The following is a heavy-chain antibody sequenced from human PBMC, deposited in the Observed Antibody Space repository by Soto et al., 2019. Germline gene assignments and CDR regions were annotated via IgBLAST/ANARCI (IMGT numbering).Heavy chain of an antibody. CDR1: GGTFSSYA. D-gene: IGHD5-18*01. Sequence: QVQLVQSGAEVKKPGSSVKVSCKASGGTFSSYAISWVRQAPGQGLEWMGGIIPIFGTANYAQKFQGRVTITADEYTRTAHMALCSLRSADTAVYYCARRGAGIQLWSYYVDYWGRGPLGTVSS. J-gene: IGHJ4*02. CDR2: IIPIFGTA. CDR3: ARRGAGIQLWSYYVDY. V-gene: IGHV1-69*12.